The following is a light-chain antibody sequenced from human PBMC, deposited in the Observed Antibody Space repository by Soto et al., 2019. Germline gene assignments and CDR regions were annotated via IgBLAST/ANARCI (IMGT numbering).Light chain of an antibody. CDR1: QNIVSW. CDR3: QQYNSYPLT. V-gene: IGKV1-5*03. CDR2: KAS. Sequence: DIQMTQSPSTLSGSVGDRDTITCRASQNIVSWLAWYQQKPGKAPKLLIYKASSLESGVPSRFSGSRSGTEFTLTISGLQPDDFAAYYCQQYNSYPLTFGGGTKVEIK. J-gene: IGKJ4*01.